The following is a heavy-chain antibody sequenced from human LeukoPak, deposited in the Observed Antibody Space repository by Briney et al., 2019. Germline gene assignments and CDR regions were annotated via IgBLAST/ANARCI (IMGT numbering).Heavy chain of an antibody. J-gene: IGHJ4*02. CDR3: AKDDYYDCSGYYDY. V-gene: IGHV3-30*18. CDR2: ISYDGSNR. CDR1: GFTFSRYG. Sequence: GRFVRLSWAAAGFTFSRYGIHWVRQAAGRGLEWVAFISYDGSNRSYTDSVKCGFTISRDNSKNTLYPQMNRMRAENTAVSSCAKDDYYDCSGYYDYWGQGTLVTVSS. D-gene: IGHD3-22*01.